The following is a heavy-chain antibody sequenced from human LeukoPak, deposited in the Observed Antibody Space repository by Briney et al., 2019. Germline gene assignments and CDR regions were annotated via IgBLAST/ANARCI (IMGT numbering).Heavy chain of an antibody. CDR2: ISWNSGSI. CDR1: GFTFDDYA. Sequence: GGSLRLSCAASGFTFDDYAMHWVRQAPGKGLEWVSGISWNSGSIGYADSVKGRFTISRDNAKNSLYLQMNSLRAEDMALYYCARRNSSSWYGGDFDYWGQGTLVTVSS. J-gene: IGHJ4*02. D-gene: IGHD6-13*01. CDR3: ARRNSSSWYGGDFDY. V-gene: IGHV3-9*03.